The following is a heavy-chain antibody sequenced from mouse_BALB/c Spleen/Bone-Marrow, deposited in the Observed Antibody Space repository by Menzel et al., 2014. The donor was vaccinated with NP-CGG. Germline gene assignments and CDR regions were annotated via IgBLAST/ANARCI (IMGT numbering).Heavy chain of an antibody. V-gene: IGHV4-1*02. CDR2: INPDSTTI. CDR1: GFDFSGYW. J-gene: IGHJ3*01. D-gene: IGHD1-1*01. Sequence: EVQGVESGGGLVQPGGSLKLSCAASGFDFSGYWMSWVRQAPGKGLEWIGEINPDSTTINYAPSRKDKFIISRDNAKNTLFLQMSKVRSEDTALYYCARLSYYGRFAYWGQGTLVTVSA. CDR3: ARLSYYGRFAY.